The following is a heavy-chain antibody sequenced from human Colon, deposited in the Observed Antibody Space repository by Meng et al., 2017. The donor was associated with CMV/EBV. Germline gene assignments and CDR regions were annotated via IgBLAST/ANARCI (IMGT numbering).Heavy chain of an antibody. Sequence: SETLSLTCNVSGGSISRSSYYWSWIRQPPGKGLEWMGHVYYSGSATYSPSLRSRVSISLDMSKNQFSLKLRSVTAADTAMYFCARGLGHASNNSHDYWGQGTLVTVSS. CDR1: GGSISRSSYY. CDR2: VYYSGSA. V-gene: IGHV4-61*01. D-gene: IGHD1-1*01. J-gene: IGHJ4*02. CDR3: ARGLGHASNNSHDY.